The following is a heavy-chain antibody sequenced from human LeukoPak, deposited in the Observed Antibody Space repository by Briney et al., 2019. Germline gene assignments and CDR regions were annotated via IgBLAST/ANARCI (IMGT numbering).Heavy chain of an antibody. CDR1: GGSISSSSYY. J-gene: IGHJ5*02. V-gene: IGHV4-61*01. D-gene: IGHD3-3*01. CDR3: ARGLESNWFDP. Sequence: SETLSLTCTVSGGSISSSSYYWSWIRQPPGKGLEWIGYIYYSGSTNYNPSLKSRVTISVDTSKNQFSLKLSSVTAADTAVYYCARGLESNWFDPWGQGTLVTVSS. CDR2: IYYSGST.